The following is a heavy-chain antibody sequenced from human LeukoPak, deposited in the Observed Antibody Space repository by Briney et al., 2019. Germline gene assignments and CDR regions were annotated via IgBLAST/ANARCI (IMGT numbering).Heavy chain of an antibody. CDR1: GGSVSSGSYY. D-gene: IGHD6-19*01. CDR2: LYYSGST. Sequence: SETLSLTCTVSGGSVSSGSYYWSWIRQPPGKGLEWNGYLYYSGSTNYNPSLKSRVTISVDTSKNQFSLKLSSVTAADTAVYYCARVRDSSGWGFDYWGQRTLVTVSS. CDR3: ARVRDSSGWGFDY. V-gene: IGHV4-61*01. J-gene: IGHJ4*02.